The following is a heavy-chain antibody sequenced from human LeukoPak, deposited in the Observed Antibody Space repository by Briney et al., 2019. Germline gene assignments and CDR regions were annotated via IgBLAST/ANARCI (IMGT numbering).Heavy chain of an antibody. CDR1: GFTVSSSY. CDR3: ARDSAYSGSYNSFDY. J-gene: IGHJ4*02. V-gene: IGHV3-53*01. CDR2: IYSGGTT. D-gene: IGHD1-26*01. Sequence: GGSLRLSCAASGFTVSSSYMSWVRQAPGKGLEWVSVIYSGGTTYYADSVKGRFTISRDNAKNSLYLQMNSLRAEDTAVYYCARDSAYSGSYNSFDYWGQGTLVTVSS.